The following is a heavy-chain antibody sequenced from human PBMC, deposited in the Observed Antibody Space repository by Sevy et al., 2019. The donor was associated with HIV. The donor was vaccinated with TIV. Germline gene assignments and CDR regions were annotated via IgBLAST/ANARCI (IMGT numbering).Heavy chain of an antibody. CDR2: FDPEDGET. Sequence: GASVKVSCKVTGYTLTGVSMHWVRQTPGKGLEWMGTFDPEDGETIYAKKFQGRVIMTEDTSADTAHMDLSSLTSEDTAVYYCATTKDYYDSSGYPFDYWGQGTLVTVSS. CDR3: ATTKDYYDSSGYPFDY. D-gene: IGHD3-22*01. J-gene: IGHJ4*02. CDR1: GYTLTGVS. V-gene: IGHV1-24*01.